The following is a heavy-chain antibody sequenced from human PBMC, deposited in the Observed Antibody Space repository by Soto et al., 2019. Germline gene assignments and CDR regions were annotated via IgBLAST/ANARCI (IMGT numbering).Heavy chain of an antibody. CDR3: ARLGGRGHRDAFAI. V-gene: IGHV4-59*01. J-gene: IGHJ3*02. CDR2: IYYSGST. CDR1: GGCSSRYD. D-gene: IGHD2-15*01. Sequence: PSETLSLTCAGSGGCSSRYDWRWIRQRPGKGLEWIGYIYYSGSTNYNPSLKSRVTISVDTSKNQFSLKLSSVTAADTAVYYCARLGGRGHRDAFAIWGQGTMVTV.